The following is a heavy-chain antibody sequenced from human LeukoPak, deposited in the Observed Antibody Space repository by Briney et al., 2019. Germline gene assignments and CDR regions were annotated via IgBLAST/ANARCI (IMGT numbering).Heavy chain of an antibody. CDR1: GGSISSGSYC. V-gene: IGHV4-61*02. CDR2: IYTSGST. J-gene: IGHJ5*02. D-gene: IGHD3-9*01. Sequence: PSQTLSLTCTVSGGSISSGSYCWSWIRQPAEKGLEWIGRIYTSGSTNYNPSLKSRVTISLDTSKNQFSLKLSSVTAADTAVYYCARERAYYDILPRWFHPWGQGTLVTVSS. CDR3: ARERAYYDILPRWFHP.